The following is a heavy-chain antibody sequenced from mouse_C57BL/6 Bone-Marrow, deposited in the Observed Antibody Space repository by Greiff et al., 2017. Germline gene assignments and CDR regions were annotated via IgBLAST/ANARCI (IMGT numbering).Heavy chain of an antibody. V-gene: IGHV1-4*01. CDR2: INPSSGYT. Sequence: VQLQQSGAELARPGASVKMSCKASGYTFTSYTMHWVKQRPGQGLEWIGYINPSSGYTKYNQKFKDKATLTADKSSRPAYMQLSSLTSEDSAVYYCPRSITTVEDYFDYWGQGTTLTVSS. CDR3: PRSITTVEDYFDY. J-gene: IGHJ2*01. D-gene: IGHD1-1*01. CDR1: GYTFTSYT.